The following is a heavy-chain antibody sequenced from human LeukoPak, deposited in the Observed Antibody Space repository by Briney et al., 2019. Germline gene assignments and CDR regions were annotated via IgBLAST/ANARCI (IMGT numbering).Heavy chain of an antibody. D-gene: IGHD4/OR15-4a*01. CDR1: GFTFSSYA. J-gene: IGHJ4*02. CDR3: RLNLDY. V-gene: IGHV3-30*04. CDR2: ISYDGSNK. Sequence: GGSLRLSCAASGFTFSSYAMHWVRQAPGKGLEWVAVISYDGSNKYYADSVKGRFTISRDNAKNTLYLQMNSLRAEDTAVYYCRLNLDYWGQGTLVTVSS.